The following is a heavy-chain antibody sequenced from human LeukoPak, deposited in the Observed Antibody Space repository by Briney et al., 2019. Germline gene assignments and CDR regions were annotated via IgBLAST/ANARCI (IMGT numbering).Heavy chain of an antibody. V-gene: IGHV3-30*02. D-gene: IGHD5-18*01. CDR3: AKDHSYGYEGLDY. CDR2: IRYVGSNK. CDR1: GFSLCSSG. J-gene: IGHJ4*02. Sequence: GGSLRLSCAPSGFSLCSSGMHWVRQAPGKGLGWVAFIRYVGSNKYSADSVKGRFTISRDTSQKTLCMHIYSPRAEDTAGYLFAKDHSYGYEGLDYWGQGTLVTVSS.